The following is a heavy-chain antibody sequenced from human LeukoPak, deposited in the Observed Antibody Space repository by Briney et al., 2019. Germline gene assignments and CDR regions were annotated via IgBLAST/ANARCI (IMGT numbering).Heavy chain of an antibody. CDR1: GYIFTSYA. CDR3: ARDQEGFDY. V-gene: IGHV1-3*01. Sequence: ASVKVSCKASGYIFTSYAMHWVRQAPGQRLEWMGWINAGNGNTIYSEKFQGRVTITRDTSASTAYMELSGLRFEDTGVYYCARDQEGFDYWGQGTLVTVSS. CDR2: INAGNGNT. J-gene: IGHJ4*02.